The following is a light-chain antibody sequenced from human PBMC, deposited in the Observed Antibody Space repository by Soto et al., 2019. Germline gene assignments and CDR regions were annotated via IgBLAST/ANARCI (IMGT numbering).Light chain of an antibody. CDR1: SSDDGGYNY. CDR2: EVS. V-gene: IGLV2-14*01. CDR3: SSYTRSSPYV. J-gene: IGLJ1*01. Sequence: QSALTQPASVSGSPGQSITISCTGTSSDDGGYNYVSWYQQHPGKAPKLMIYEVSNRPSGVSNRFSGSKSGNTASLTISGLQAEDEADYYCSSYTRSSPYVFGTGTKVTVL.